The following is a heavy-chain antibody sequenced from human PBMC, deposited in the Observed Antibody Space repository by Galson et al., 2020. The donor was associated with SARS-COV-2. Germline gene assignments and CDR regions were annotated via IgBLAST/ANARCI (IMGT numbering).Heavy chain of an antibody. CDR3: ARTYCSSTSCYFGY. CDR2: ITYDGSNK. D-gene: IGHD2-2*01. V-gene: IGHV3-30*04. Sequence: QLGESLKISCAASGFTFSSNAMHWVRQAPGKGLEWVAVITYDGSNKYYADSVKGRFTISRDNSKNTLYLQMNSLRAEDTAVYYCARTYCSSTSCYFGYWGQGTLVTVSS. J-gene: IGHJ4*02. CDR1: GFTFSSNA.